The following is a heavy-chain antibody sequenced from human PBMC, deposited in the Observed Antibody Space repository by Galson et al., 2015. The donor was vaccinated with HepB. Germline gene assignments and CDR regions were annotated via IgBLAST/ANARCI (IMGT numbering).Heavy chain of an antibody. CDR2: ISYDGSNK. Sequence: SLRLSCAASGFTFSSYAMHWVRQAPGKGLEWVAVISYDGSNKYYADSVKGRFTISRDNSKNTLYLQMNSLKTEDTAVYYCTKMVIAAARRTQGGNYWGQGTLVTVSS. D-gene: IGHD6-13*01. CDR3: TKMVIAAARRTQGGNY. CDR1: GFTFSSYA. J-gene: IGHJ4*02. V-gene: IGHV3-30*04.